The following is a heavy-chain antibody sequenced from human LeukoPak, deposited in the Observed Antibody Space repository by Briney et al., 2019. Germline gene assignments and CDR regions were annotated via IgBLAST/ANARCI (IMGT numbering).Heavy chain of an antibody. J-gene: IGHJ4*02. V-gene: IGHV3-30*03. D-gene: IGHD3-10*01. CDR3: TTDMGRLWFGGWLV. Sequence: GGSLRLSCAASGFIFSSYGMHWVRQAPGKGLEWVAVISYDGSNKYYVDSVKGRFTISRDNPKNMLYLQMNSLKTEDTAVYYCTTDMGRLWFGGWLVWGQGTLVTVSS. CDR1: GFIFSSYG. CDR2: ISYDGSNK.